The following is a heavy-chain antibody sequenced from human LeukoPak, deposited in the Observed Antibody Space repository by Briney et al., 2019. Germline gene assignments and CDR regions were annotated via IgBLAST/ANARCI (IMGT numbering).Heavy chain of an antibody. CDR2: ITGDDST. D-gene: IGHD3-3*01. Sequence: GGSLRLSCAASGFTFGTFAFSWVRQAPGKGLEWVSSITGDDSTYYADSVKGRFTISRDTSSNTLYLQMNSLGAEDTALYYCAKGHYDFRDYWGQGTLVTVSS. V-gene: IGHV3-23*01. CDR1: GFTFGTFA. CDR3: AKGHYDFRDY. J-gene: IGHJ4*02.